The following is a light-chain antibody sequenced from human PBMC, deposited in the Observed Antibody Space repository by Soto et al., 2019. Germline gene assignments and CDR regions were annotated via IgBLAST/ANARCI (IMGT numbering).Light chain of an antibody. CDR2: AAS. Sequence: AIRMTQSPSSFSASTGDRVTITCRASQGISSYLAWYQQKPGKAPKLLIYAASTLQSGVPSRFSGSGSGTEFTLTISSLQPDDFATYFCQQYQTYSTFGQGTRLEIK. J-gene: IGKJ5*01. CDR1: QGISSY. CDR3: QQYQTYST. V-gene: IGKV1-8*01.